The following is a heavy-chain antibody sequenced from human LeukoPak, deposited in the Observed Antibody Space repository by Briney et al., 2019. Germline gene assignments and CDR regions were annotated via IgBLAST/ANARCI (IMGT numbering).Heavy chain of an antibody. CDR3: ARKHYYDRPNWFDP. CDR1: GLTFSSYW. CDR2: IKQDGSEK. Sequence: PGGSLRLSCAASGLTFSSYWMSWVRQAPGKGLEWVANIKQDGSEKYYVDSVKGRFTISRDNAKNSLYLQMNSLRAEDTAVYYCARKHYYDRPNWFDPWGQGTLVTVSS. D-gene: IGHD3-22*01. V-gene: IGHV3-7*01. J-gene: IGHJ5*02.